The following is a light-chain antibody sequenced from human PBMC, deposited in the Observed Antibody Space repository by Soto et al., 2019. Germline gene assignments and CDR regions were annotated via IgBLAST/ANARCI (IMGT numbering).Light chain of an antibody. CDR2: DTS. CDR3: QHYVTWPLT. J-gene: IGKJ4*01. CDR1: QGIGDT. Sequence: EVVLTQSPGTLSLSPGGSATLSCRASQGIGDTLAWYQQKPGQTPRLLIYDTSIRATGVPARFSGSRSGAEFTLTISSLQSEDFAVYYCQHYVTWPLTFGGGTKVDIK. V-gene: IGKV3-15*01.